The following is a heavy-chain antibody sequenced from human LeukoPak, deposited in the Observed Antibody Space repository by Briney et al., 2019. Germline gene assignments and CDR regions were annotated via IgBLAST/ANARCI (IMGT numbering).Heavy chain of an antibody. Sequence: SETLSLTCAVYGGSFSGYYWSWIRQPPGKGLEWIGEINHSGSTNYNPSLKSRVTISVDTSKNQFSLKLGSVTAADTAVYYCARGRGRSSSSLGYWGQGTLVTVSS. CDR1: GGSFSGYY. J-gene: IGHJ4*02. CDR2: INHSGST. D-gene: IGHD6-6*01. V-gene: IGHV4-34*01. CDR3: ARGRGRSSSSLGY.